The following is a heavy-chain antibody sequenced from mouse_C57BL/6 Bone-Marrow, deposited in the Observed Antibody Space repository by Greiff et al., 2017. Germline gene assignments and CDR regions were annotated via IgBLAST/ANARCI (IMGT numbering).Heavy chain of an antibody. Sequence: QVQLQQSGAELARPGASVKLSCKASGYTFTSYGISWVKQRPGQGLEWIGGIYPGSGNTYYNEKFKGKATLTADKSSNTAYLKLRSLTSEDSAVYLCAKGNFDYWGQGTTLTVSS. CDR3: AKGNFDY. J-gene: IGHJ2*01. CDR2: IYPGSGNT. CDR1: GYTFTSYG. V-gene: IGHV1-81*01.